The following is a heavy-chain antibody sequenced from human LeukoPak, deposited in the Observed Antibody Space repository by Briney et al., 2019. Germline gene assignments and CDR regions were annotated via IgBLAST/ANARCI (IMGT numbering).Heavy chain of an antibody. CDR2: MSYDGSNK. J-gene: IGHJ6*04. V-gene: IGHV3-30*18. CDR3: AKDGWDCSSTSCPRGYTCYYYGMDV. Sequence: GGTLRLSCAASGFTFSSYGMHWVRKAPGKRLERVAVMSYDGSNKYYENSVKGRFTISRDNSKNTLYLQMNSLRAEDTAVYYCAKDGWDCSSTSCPRGYTCYYYGMDVWGKGTTVTVSS. D-gene: IGHD2-2*01. CDR1: GFTFSSYG.